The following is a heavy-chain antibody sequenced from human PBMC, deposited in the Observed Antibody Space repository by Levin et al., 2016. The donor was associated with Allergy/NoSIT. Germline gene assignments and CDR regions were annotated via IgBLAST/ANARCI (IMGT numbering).Heavy chain of an antibody. CDR2: INPNSGGT. CDR1: GYTFTGYY. D-gene: IGHD3-22*01. Sequence: ASVKVSCKASGYTFTGYYMHWVRQAPGQGLEWMGWINPNSGGTNYAQKFQGRVTMTRDTSISTAYMELSRLRSDDTAVYYCARSHNEVYYYDSSGTPPFDYWGQGTLVTVSS. J-gene: IGHJ4*02. CDR3: ARSHNEVYYYDSSGTPPFDY. V-gene: IGHV1-2*02.